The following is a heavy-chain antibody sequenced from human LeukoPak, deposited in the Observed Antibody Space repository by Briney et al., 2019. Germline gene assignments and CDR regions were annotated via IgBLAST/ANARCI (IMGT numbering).Heavy chain of an antibody. CDR1: GFTFSNYA. Sequence: GGSLRLSCAASGFTFSNYAIHWVRQAPGKGLEWVAVISYDGSNKYYADSVKGRFTISRDNSKNTLYLQMNSLRAEDTAVYYCARESLWFGELLNLYYFDYWGQGTLVTVSS. CDR2: ISYDGSNK. V-gene: IGHV3-30-3*01. D-gene: IGHD3-10*01. J-gene: IGHJ4*02. CDR3: ARESLWFGELLNLYYFDY.